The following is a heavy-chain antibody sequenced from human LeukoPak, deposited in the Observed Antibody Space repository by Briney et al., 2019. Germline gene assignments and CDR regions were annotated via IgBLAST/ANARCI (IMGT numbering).Heavy chain of an antibody. CDR3: ARDRYYYDNSGSTFDY. V-gene: IGHV4-39*07. D-gene: IGHD3-22*01. CDR2: IYYSGST. Sequence: NPSETLSLTCTVSGGSISSSSYYWGWIRQPPGKGLEWIGSIYYSGSTYYNPSLKSRVTISVDTSKNQFSLKLSSVTAADTAVYYCARDRYYYDNSGSTFDYWGQGTLVTVSS. J-gene: IGHJ4*02. CDR1: GGSISSSSYY.